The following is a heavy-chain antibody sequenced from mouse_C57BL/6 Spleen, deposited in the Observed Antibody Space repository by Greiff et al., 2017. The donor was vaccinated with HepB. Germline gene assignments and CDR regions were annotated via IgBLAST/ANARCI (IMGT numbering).Heavy chain of an antibody. CDR1: GYTFTDYY. CDR2: IYPGSGNT. CDR3: ARGEEAGAMDY. V-gene: IGHV1-76*01. J-gene: IGHJ4*01. Sequence: VKLVESGAELVRPGASVKLSCKASGYTFTDYYINWVKQRPGQGLEWIARIYPGSGNTYYNEKFKGKATLTAEKSSRTAYMQLSSLTSEDSAVYFCARGEEAGAMDYWGQGTSVTVSS.